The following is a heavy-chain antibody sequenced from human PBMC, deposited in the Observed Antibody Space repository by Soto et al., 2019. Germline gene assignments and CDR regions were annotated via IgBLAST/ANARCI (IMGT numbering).Heavy chain of an antibody. CDR1: GFTFSSYA. D-gene: IGHD3-10*01. V-gene: IGHV3-23*01. CDR3: AKDRGITMVRGVIFLYGMDV. Sequence: LRLSCAASGFTFSSYAMSWVRQAPGKGLEWVSAISGSGGSTYYADSVKGRFTISRDNSKNTLYLQMNSLRAEDTAVYYCAKDRGITMVRGVIFLYGMDVWGQGTTVTVSS. J-gene: IGHJ6*02. CDR2: ISGSGGST.